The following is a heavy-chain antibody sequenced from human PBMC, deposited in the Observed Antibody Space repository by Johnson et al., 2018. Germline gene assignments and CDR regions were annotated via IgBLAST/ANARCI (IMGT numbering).Heavy chain of an antibody. Sequence: VQLQESGGGLVKXGGSLRLSCAASGFTFSSYSMNWVRQAPGKGLAWVSSISSSSSYRYYADSVKGRFTISRDNAKNPLYLHMDSLRAEDTAVYYCARGGSDVWGQGTTVTVSS. CDR1: GFTFSSYS. V-gene: IGHV3-21*01. CDR2: ISSSSSYR. CDR3: ARGGSDV. J-gene: IGHJ6*02.